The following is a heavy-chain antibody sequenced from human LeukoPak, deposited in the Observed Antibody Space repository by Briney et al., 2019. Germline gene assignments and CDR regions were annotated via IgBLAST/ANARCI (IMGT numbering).Heavy chain of an antibody. CDR2: IYYSGST. D-gene: IGHD6-13*01. CDR3: ASVYSSSSPYYFDY. CDR1: GGSISSSSYY. Sequence: PSETLSLTCTVSGGSISSSSYYWGWIRQPPGKGLEWIGSIYYSGSTYYNPSHKSRVTISVDTSKNQFSLKLSSVTAADTAVYYCASVYSSSSPYYFDYWGQGTLVTVSS. V-gene: IGHV4-39*01. J-gene: IGHJ4*02.